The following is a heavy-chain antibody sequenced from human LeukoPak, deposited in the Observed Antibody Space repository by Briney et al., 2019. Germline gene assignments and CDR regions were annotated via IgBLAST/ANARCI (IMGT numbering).Heavy chain of an antibody. CDR1: GGSFSGYY. V-gene: IGHV4-34*01. CDR2: IDHSGST. CDR3: ARGYTYYGSGSPPGDV. J-gene: IGHJ6*04. D-gene: IGHD3-10*01. Sequence: SETLSLTCAVCGGSFSGYYWSWIRHPPGRGLEWIAEIDHSGSTHYTPSLKSRVMISVDMSRPKVSLRLNSLTAADTAVYYCARGYTYYGSGSPPGDVWGNGTSVIVSS.